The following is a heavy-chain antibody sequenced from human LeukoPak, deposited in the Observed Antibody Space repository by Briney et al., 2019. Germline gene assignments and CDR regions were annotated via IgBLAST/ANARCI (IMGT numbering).Heavy chain of an antibody. J-gene: IGHJ4*02. V-gene: IGHV1-2*02. CDR3: ARDMTGGIWARATSFDH. D-gene: IGHD1-14*01. CDR1: GYTFSAFY. CDR2: INPDSGGS. Sequence: ASVKVSCKTSGYTFSAFYMHWVRQAPRQGPEWMGWINPDSGGSEYGQKFQGRVTFTSDTSSTTIYMEVRSLKSDDTAVYYCARDMTGGIWARATSFDHWGQGTLVTVSS.